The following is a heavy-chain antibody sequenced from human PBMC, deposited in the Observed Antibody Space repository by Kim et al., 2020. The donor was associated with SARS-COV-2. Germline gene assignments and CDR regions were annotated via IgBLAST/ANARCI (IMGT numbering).Heavy chain of an antibody. Sequence: GGSLRLSCAASGFTFSSYGMHWVRQAPGKGLEWVAVIWYDGSNKYYADSVKGRFTISRDNSKNTLYLQMNSLRAEDTAVYYCARDGSGSYYNVDYWGQGTLVTVSS. CDR1: GFTFSSYG. CDR2: IWYDGSNK. V-gene: IGHV3-33*01. CDR3: ARDGSGSYYNVDY. D-gene: IGHD3-10*01. J-gene: IGHJ4*02.